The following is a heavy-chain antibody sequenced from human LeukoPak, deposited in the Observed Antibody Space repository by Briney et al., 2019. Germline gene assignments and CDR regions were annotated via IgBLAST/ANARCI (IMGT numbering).Heavy chain of an antibody. CDR2: MFDTVST. J-gene: IGHJ4*02. CDR3: ATIKRGSTYGYFDF. CDR1: GASTSSNY. V-gene: IGHV4-59*01. Sequence: PSETLSLTCTVSGASTSSNYWSWLRQPPGKELEWVAYMFDTVSTKSNPSLKSRLTLSVDTSKKQLSLRLSSVTAADTAVYYCATIKRGSTYGYFDFWGQGIKVTVSS. D-gene: IGHD5-18*01.